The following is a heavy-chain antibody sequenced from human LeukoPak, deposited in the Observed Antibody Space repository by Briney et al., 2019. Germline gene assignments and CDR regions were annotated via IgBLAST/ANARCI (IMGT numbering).Heavy chain of an antibody. CDR3: AREDLNYYDSSGYYFDY. D-gene: IGHD3-22*01. CDR1: GFTFSSYE. Sequence: GGSLRLSCAASGFTFSSYEMNWVRQAPGKGLEWVSYISSSGSTIYYADSVKGRFTISRDNAKNSLYLQMNSLRAEDTAVYYCAREDLNYYDSSGYYFDYWGQGTLVTVSS. CDR2: ISSSGSTI. J-gene: IGHJ4*02. V-gene: IGHV3-48*03.